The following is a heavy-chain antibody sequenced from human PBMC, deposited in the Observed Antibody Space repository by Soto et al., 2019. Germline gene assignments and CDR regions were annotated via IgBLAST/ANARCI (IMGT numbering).Heavy chain of an antibody. CDR2: IYPGDSET. Sequence: GESLKISCNGSAYTFTNYYIGWVRQVAGKGLEWMGIIYPGDSETTYSPSFQGQVTFSVDKSHNTAYVQWSSLKASDTAIYYCSLPRHYHGAAFDSWGHGTLVTVSS. J-gene: IGHJ4*01. CDR1: AYTFTNYY. D-gene: IGHD3-10*01. V-gene: IGHV5-51*01. CDR3: SLPRHYHGAAFDS.